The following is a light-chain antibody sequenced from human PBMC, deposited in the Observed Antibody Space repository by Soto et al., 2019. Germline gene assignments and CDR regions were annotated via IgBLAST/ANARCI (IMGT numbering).Light chain of an antibody. CDR1: QSVRRY. J-gene: IGKJ1*01. Sequence: EIVLTQSPATLPLSPGERATLSRRASQSVRRYLAWYQQRPGQAPRLLIYDTSTRAPGIPARFGGSGSVTDFTLTISSLEPEDLVVYYCQQSSNLPQTFGQGTKVEIK. V-gene: IGKV3-11*01. CDR2: DTS. CDR3: QQSSNLPQT.